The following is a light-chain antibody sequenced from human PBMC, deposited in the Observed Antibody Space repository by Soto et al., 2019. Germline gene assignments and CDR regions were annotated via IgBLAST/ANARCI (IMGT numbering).Light chain of an antibody. CDR1: QSISSW. CDR2: KAS. Sequence: DIQMTQSPSTLSASVGDRVTITCRASQSISSWLAWYQQKPGKATKLLIYKASRLASGVPSRFSGSGSGTEFTLTISSLQPDDFATYYCQQYNSYLYTFGQGTNLEIK. J-gene: IGKJ2*01. V-gene: IGKV1-5*03. CDR3: QQYNSYLYT.